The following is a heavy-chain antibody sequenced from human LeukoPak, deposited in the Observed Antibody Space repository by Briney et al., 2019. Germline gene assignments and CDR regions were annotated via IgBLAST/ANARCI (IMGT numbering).Heavy chain of an antibody. J-gene: IGHJ4*02. CDR3: AREIDRDDYNRFFDY. CDR1: GYSFSTYT. CDR2: INAGNGNT. D-gene: IGHD5-24*01. V-gene: IGHV1-3*01. Sequence: GASVKVSCKASGYSFSTYTMNWVRQAPGQRLEWMGWINAGNGNTKYSQKFQGRVTITRDTSASTAYMEMRCLRSEDTAVYYCAREIDRDDYNRFFDYWGQGTLVTVSS.